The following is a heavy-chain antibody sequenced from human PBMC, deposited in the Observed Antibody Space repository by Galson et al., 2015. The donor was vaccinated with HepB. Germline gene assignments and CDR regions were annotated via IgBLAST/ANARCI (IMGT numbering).Heavy chain of an antibody. CDR3: ARDITGTGWFDP. CDR1: GFTFSSYE. Sequence: SLRLSCAASGFTFSSYEMNWVRQAPGKGLEWVSYISSSGSTIYYADSVKGRFTISRDNAKNSLYLQMNSLRAEDTAVYYCARDITGTGWFDPWGQGTLVTVSS. V-gene: IGHV3-48*03. D-gene: IGHD1-7*01. J-gene: IGHJ5*02. CDR2: ISSSGSTI.